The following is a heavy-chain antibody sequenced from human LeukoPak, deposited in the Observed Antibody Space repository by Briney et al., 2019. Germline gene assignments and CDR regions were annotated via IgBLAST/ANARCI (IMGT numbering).Heavy chain of an antibody. D-gene: IGHD3-16*02. CDR2: INHSGST. J-gene: IGHJ3*02. Sequence: SETLSLTCAVYGGSFSGYYWSWIRQPPGKGLEWIGEINHSGSTNYTPSLKSLVTMSVDTSKNQFSLKLSSVTAADTAVYYCARSNYVWGSYRPRQSDAFDIWGQGTMVTVSS. CDR3: ARSNYVWGSYRPRQSDAFDI. V-gene: IGHV4-34*01. CDR1: GGSFSGYY.